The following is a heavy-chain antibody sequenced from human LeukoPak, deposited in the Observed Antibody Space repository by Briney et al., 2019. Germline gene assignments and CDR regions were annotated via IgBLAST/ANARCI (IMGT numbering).Heavy chain of an antibody. V-gene: IGHV3-30*02. Sequence: GGSLRLSCAASGFTFSNYAMHWVRQAPGKGLEWVAFIRYDGSNKYYADSVKGRSTISRDNSNNTLYLQMNSLRAEDTAVYYCAKDRQGSQSSGEDYWGQGTLVTVSS. D-gene: IGHD7-27*01. CDR3: AKDRQGSQSSGEDY. CDR2: IRYDGSNK. J-gene: IGHJ4*02. CDR1: GFTFSNYA.